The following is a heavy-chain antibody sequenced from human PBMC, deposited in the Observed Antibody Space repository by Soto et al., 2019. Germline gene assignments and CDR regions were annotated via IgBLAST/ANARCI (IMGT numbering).Heavy chain of an antibody. D-gene: IGHD3-22*01. CDR2: INGRSNVI. CDR3: EINFRSGYRFFDY. J-gene: IGHJ4*02. V-gene: IGHV3-48*01. CDR1: GFTFSDDA. Sequence: EVQLVESGGALAQPGGSLRLSCAASGFTFSDDAMNWVRQAPGKGLEWISYINGRSNVINYADSLRGRLTISRDNAKNSMYLQITSLRVEDTAVYYCEINFRSGYRFFDYWGQGTLVTVSS.